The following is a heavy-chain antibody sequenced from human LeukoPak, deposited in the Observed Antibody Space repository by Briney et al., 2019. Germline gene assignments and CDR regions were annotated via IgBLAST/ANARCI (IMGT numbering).Heavy chain of an antibody. D-gene: IGHD1-7*01. J-gene: IGHJ4*02. Sequence: SETLSLTCTVSGGSISNYYWSWIRQPPGKGLEWIGYIYYSGITNYNPSLKGRVTISVDTSKNQFSLKLSSVTAADTAVYYCARHFGTRGWPKSYFDYWGQGTLVTVPS. CDR2: IYYSGIT. CDR3: ARHFGTRGWPKSYFDY. V-gene: IGHV4-59*08. CDR1: GGSISNYY.